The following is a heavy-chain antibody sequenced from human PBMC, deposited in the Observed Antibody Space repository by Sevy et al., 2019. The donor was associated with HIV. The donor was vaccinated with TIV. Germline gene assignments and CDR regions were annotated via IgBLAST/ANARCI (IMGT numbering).Heavy chain of an antibody. V-gene: IGHV1-69*13. D-gene: IGHD1-1*01. CDR1: GDTFGNYA. Sequence: ASVKVYCKASGDTFGNYAIAWVRQAPGQGLEWMGGIIPVFGSANSAQKFQDRVTITADVSTSTAYMELRSLRSEDTAVYYCARSNPDGYNYSYYYGMDVWGQGTTVTVSS. J-gene: IGHJ6*02. CDR3: ARSNPDGYNYSYYYGMDV. CDR2: IIPVFGSA.